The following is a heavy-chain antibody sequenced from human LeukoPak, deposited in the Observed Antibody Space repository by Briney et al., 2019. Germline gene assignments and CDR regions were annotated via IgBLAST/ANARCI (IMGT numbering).Heavy chain of an antibody. CDR3: AKDAAGPEY. D-gene: IGHD6-13*01. CDR1: GLTFSSYS. V-gene: IGHV3-23*01. CDR2: ISASGSNT. J-gene: IGHJ4*02. Sequence: GGSLRLSCAASGLTFSSYSMAWVRQAPGKGLEWLSHISASGSNTDYADSVKGRFTISRDNSKNTMFLQMNSLRAEDTAVYYCAKDAAGPEYWGQGTLVTVSS.